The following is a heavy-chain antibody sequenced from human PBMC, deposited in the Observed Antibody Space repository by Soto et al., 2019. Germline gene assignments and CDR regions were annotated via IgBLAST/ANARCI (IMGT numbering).Heavy chain of an antibody. CDR1: GGSISSGGYS. V-gene: IGHV4-30-2*01. J-gene: IGHJ4*02. Sequence: SETLSLTCAVSGGSISSGGYSWSWMRQPPGKGLEWIGYIYHSGSTYCNPSLKSRVTISVDRSKNQFSLKLSSVTAADTAVYYCARDGYSSSWYDYWGQGTLVTVSS. D-gene: IGHD6-13*01. CDR2: IYHSGST. CDR3: ARDGYSSSWYDY.